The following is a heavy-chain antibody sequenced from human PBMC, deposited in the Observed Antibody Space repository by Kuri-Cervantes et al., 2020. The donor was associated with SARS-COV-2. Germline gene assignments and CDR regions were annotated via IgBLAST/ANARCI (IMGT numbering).Heavy chain of an antibody. V-gene: IGHV1-69*13. D-gene: IGHD3-3*01. CDR2: IIPIFGTA. CDR1: GYTFTSYD. Sequence: SVKVSCKASGYTFTSYDINWVRQATGQGLEWMGGIIPIFGTANYAQKFQGRVTITADESTSTAYMELSSLRSEDTAVYYCARDPTYYDFWSGHSRGNWFDPWGQGTLVTVSS. CDR3: ARDPTYYDFWSGHSRGNWFDP. J-gene: IGHJ5*02.